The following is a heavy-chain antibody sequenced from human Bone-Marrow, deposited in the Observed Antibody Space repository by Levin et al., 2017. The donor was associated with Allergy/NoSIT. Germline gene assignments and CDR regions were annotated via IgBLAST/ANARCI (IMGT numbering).Heavy chain of an antibody. V-gene: IGHV1-46*01. CDR1: GYTFTKSY. CDR3: ARAPELMVYAADY. CDR2: INPSDGST. Sequence: ASVKVSCKASGYTFTKSYMHWVRQAPGQGLEWMGIINPSDGSTSYAQKFQGRVTMTRDTFTSTVYMDLSGLTSEDTAVYYCARAPELMVYAADYWGQGTLVTVST. D-gene: IGHD2-8*01. J-gene: IGHJ4*02.